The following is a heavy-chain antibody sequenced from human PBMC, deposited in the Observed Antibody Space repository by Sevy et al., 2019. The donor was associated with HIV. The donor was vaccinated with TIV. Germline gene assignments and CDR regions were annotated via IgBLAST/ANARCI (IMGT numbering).Heavy chain of an antibody. J-gene: IGHJ5*02. CDR2: IRPNSGDT. CDR1: GYTFSGYY. D-gene: IGHD2-15*01. Sequence: ASVKVSCKASGYTFSGYYIQWVRQAPGQGLEYMGWIRPNSGDTHYAQKFQGRVTMTKNTSISTAYLELSRLKSDDTAVYYCARTYCSGGTCYYHNCFDPWGQGTLVTVSS. V-gene: IGHV1-2*02. CDR3: ARTYCSGGTCYYHNCFDP.